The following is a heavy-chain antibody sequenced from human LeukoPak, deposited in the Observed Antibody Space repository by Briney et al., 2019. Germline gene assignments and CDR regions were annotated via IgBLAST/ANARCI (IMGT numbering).Heavy chain of an antibody. CDR1: GFTFSSYA. J-gene: IGHJ4*02. D-gene: IGHD3-9*01. CDR2: ISGSGGST. CDR3: AKDAFVLRYFDWLLFRSPYFDY. V-gene: IGHV3-23*01. Sequence: GGSLRLSCAASGFTFSSYAMSWVRQAPGKGLEWVSAISGSGGSTYYADSVKGRFTISRDNSKNTLYLQMNSLRAVDTAVYYCAKDAFVLRYFDWLLFRSPYFDYWGQGTLVTVSS.